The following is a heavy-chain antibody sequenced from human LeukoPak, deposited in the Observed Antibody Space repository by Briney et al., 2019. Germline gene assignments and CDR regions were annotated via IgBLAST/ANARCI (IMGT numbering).Heavy chain of an antibody. CDR3: ASSHDSSGND. Sequence: GGSLRLSCVASGFSFSNSWMAWVRRAPGKGLEWVGNINYDGSQKYYVDSVKRRFTISRDNAKNSLYLEMNSLRADDTAVYFCASSHDSSGNDWGQGAMVTVSS. V-gene: IGHV3-7*01. J-gene: IGHJ4*02. CDR2: INYDGSQK. CDR1: GFSFSNSW. D-gene: IGHD3-22*01.